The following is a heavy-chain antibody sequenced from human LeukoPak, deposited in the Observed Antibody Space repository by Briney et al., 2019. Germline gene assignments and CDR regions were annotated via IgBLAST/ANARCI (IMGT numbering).Heavy chain of an antibody. J-gene: IGHJ4*02. CDR2: IIPILGIA. CDR3: ASPMTTVVTEYYFDY. Sequence: GASVKVSFKASGGTFSSYTISWVRQAPGQGREWMGRIIPILGIANYAQKFQGRVTITADKSTSTAYMEPSSLRCEDTAVYYCASPMTTVVTEYYFDYWGQGTLVTVSS. V-gene: IGHV1-69*02. D-gene: IGHD4-23*01. CDR1: GGTFSSYT.